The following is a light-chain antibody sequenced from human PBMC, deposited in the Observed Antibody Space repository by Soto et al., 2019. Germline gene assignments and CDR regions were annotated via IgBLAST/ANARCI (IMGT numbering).Light chain of an antibody. CDR1: SSNIGAGYD. V-gene: IGLV1-40*01. J-gene: IGLJ1*01. CDR2: GNI. Sequence: QSVLTQPPSVSGAPGQRVTISCTGSSSNIGAGYDVHWYQQRPVTAPKLLIFGNINRPSGVPDRFSGSKSGTSASLAITGLQAEDEGDYYCQSYDSTLSARDVFGTGTKVTVL. CDR3: QSYDSTLSARDV.